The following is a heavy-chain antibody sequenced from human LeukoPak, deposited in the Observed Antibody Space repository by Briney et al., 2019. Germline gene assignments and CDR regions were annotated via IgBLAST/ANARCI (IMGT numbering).Heavy chain of an antibody. CDR1: GGSINTYY. D-gene: IGHD3-22*01. CDR3: ARVRYYYDGSGNNAYYFDL. CDR2: VYSSGST. Sequence: SETLSLTCTVSGGSINTYYWSWIRRPAGKGLEWIGRVYSSGSTNYNPSLKSRITMSVDMSKNQFSLRLSSVTAADTAVYYCARVRYYYDGSGNNAYYFDLWGQGTLVTVSS. V-gene: IGHV4-4*07. J-gene: IGHJ4*02.